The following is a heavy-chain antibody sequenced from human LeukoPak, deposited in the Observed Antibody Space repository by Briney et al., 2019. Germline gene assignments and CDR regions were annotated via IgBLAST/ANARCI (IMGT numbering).Heavy chain of an antibody. J-gene: IGHJ6*03. Sequence: GGSLRLSCAASGFTFSRYWMSWVRQAPGKGLEWVSSISSSSSYIYYADSVKGRFTISRDNAKNSLYLQMNSLRAEDTAVYYCASYRLGWCMDVWGKGTTVTVSS. CDR2: ISSSSSYI. CDR3: ASYRLGWCMDV. CDR1: GFTFSRYW. V-gene: IGHV3-21*01. D-gene: IGHD2-21*01.